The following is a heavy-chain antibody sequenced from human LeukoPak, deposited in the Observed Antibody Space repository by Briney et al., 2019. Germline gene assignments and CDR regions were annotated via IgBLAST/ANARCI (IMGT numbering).Heavy chain of an antibody. V-gene: IGHV3-23*01. CDR3: AKDFSSGWCIDD. CDR1: GFTFSSYA. D-gene: IGHD6-19*01. CDR2: ISGRGGST. Sequence: ARSLRLSCAASGFTFSSYAMSWVRQAPGKGLEWVSAISGRGGSTYHADSGKGRFIISRDNSKNTLYLQMNSLRAEDTAVYYCAKDFSSGWCIDDWGQGTLVTVSS. J-gene: IGHJ4*02.